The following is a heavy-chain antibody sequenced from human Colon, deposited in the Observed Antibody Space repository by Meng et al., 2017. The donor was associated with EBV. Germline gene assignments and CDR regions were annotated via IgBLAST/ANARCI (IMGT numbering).Heavy chain of an antibody. CDR2: INGDGSAT. Sequence: HPGGSGGGLLHPGGSLRRSCAASGFTFSGYWMHWVRQVPGKGLVWVSRINGDGSATNYADSVKGRFTISRDNAKNTVYLQVNSLRAEDTAVYYCTRARFGELSGDFDYWGQGTLVTVSS. J-gene: IGHJ4*02. CDR3: TRARFGELSGDFDY. V-gene: IGHV3-74*01. D-gene: IGHD3-10*01. CDR1: GFTFSGYW.